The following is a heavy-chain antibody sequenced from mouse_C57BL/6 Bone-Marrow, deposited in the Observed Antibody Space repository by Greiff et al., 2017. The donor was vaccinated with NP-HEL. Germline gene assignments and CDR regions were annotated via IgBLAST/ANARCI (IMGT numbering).Heavy chain of an antibody. D-gene: IGHD1-1*01. J-gene: IGHJ2*01. Sequence: EVQLQQSGGDLVKPGGSLKLSCAASGFTFSSYGMSWVRQTPDKRLEWVATISSGGSYTYYPDSVKGRFTISRDNATHTLYLQMNRLKSEDTAMYDCARHGTTVVATYLDYWGQGTTLTVSS. CDR2: ISSGGSYT. CDR1: GFTFSSYG. CDR3: ARHGTTVVATYLDY. V-gene: IGHV5-6*01.